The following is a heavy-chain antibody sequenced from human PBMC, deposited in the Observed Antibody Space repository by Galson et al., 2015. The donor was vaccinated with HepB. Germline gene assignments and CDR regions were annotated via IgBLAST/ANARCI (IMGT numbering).Heavy chain of an antibody. CDR1: GYSFTNQY. CDR3: AREVRYGDYYFDY. J-gene: IGHJ4*02. D-gene: IGHD4-17*01. V-gene: IGHV1-46*01. Sequence: SVKVSCKASGYSFTNQYIHWVRQAPGQGLEWVGVINPSGGWTSYAQKFQGRVTMTRDTSTRSVYIELSSLRSEDTAVYYCAREVRYGDYYFDYWGQGTLVTVSS. CDR2: INPSGGWT.